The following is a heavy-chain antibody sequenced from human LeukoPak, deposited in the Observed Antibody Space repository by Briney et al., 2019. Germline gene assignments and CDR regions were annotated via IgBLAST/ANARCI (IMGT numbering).Heavy chain of an antibody. CDR3: ARDRVSLFDY. CDR1: GFTVSSNY. J-gene: IGHJ4*02. CDR2: IYSGGST. Sequence: GGSLRLSCAASGFTVSSNYMSWVRQAPGKGLEWVSVIYSGGSTYYADSVKGRFAISRDNSKNTLYLQMNSLRAEDTAVYYCARDRVSLFDYWGQGTLVTVSS. V-gene: IGHV3-53*01.